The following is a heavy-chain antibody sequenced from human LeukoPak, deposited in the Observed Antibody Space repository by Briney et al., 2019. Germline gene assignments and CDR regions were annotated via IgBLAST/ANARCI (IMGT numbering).Heavy chain of an antibody. V-gene: IGHV5-51*01. Sequence: KDGESLKISCQGSGSSFTSYWIGWMRQLPGKGLEWMGIIYPGDSDTRYSPSFQGQVTISADKSISTAYLQWSSLKASDTAMYYCARHGFDHTRSYYYYGMDVWGQGTTVTVSS. CDR2: IYPGDSDT. CDR1: GSSFTSYW. D-gene: IGHD2-2*01. CDR3: ARHGFDHTRSYYYYGMDV. J-gene: IGHJ6*02.